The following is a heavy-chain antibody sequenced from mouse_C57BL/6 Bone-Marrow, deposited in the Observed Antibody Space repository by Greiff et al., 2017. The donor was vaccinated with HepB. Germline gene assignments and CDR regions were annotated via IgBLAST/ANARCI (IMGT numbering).Heavy chain of an antibody. CDR2: IRNKANGYTT. V-gene: IGHV7-3*01. J-gene: IGHJ3*01. Sequence: DVKLVESGGGLVQPGGSLSLSCAASGFTFTDYYMSWVRQPPGKALEWLGFIRNKANGYTTEYSASVKGRFTISRDNSQSILYLQMNALRAEDSATYYCARLYGSRFAYWGQGTLVTVSA. CDR3: ARLYGSRFAY. D-gene: IGHD2-2*01. CDR1: GFTFTDYY.